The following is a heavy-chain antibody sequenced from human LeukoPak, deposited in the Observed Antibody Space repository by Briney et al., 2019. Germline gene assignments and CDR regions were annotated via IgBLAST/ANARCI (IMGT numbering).Heavy chain of an antibody. J-gene: IGHJ4*02. Sequence: GGSLRLSCAASGFMFSIYAMSWVRQAPGKGLEWVSAISGSGGTAYYADSVKGRFTISRDNSKNTLYLQMNSLRAEDTAVYYCAKKGYYDGSGYYMYYFDHWGQGTLVTVSS. D-gene: IGHD3-22*01. V-gene: IGHV3-23*01. CDR2: ISGSGGTA. CDR3: AKKGYYDGSGYYMYYFDH. CDR1: GFMFSIYA.